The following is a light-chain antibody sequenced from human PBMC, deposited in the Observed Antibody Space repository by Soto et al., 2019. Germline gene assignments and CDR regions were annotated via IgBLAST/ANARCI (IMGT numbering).Light chain of an antibody. CDR1: QDISNY. J-gene: IGKJ5*01. CDR2: DAS. V-gene: IGKV1-33*01. Sequence: DIQMTQSPSSLSASIGDRVTTTCQASQDISNYLNWYQQKPGKAPKLLIYDASNLETGVPSRLSGSGSGTDFTFTIRSLQPEDIATYYCQQYDNLYTFGQGTRLEIK. CDR3: QQYDNLYT.